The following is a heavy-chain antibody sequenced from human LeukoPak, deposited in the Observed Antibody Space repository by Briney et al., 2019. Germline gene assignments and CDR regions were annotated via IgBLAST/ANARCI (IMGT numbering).Heavy chain of an antibody. CDR2: ISYDGSNK. CDR3: AREIFNGFDI. Sequence: GGSLRLSCAASGFTFRSYAMHWVRQAPGKGLEWVAVISYDGSNKDYADSVKGRFTISRDNSKNTLFLQMNSLRAEDTAVYYCAREIFNGFDIWGQGTMVTVSS. V-gene: IGHV3-30-3*01. J-gene: IGHJ3*02. CDR1: GFTFRSYA.